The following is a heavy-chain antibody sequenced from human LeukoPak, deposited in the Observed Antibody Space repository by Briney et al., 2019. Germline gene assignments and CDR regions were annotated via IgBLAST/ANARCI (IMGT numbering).Heavy chain of an antibody. V-gene: IGHV3-21*01. J-gene: IGHJ6*03. CDR2: ISTSSSYI. CDR1: GFTFSSYS. CDR3: ARAALAAARIYYYMDV. Sequence: PGGSLRLSCAASGFTFSSYSMNWVRQAPGKGLEWVSFISTSSSYIHNADSVKGRFTISRDNAENSLYLQMNSLRAEDTAVYYCARAALAAARIYYYMDVWGKGTTVTVSS. D-gene: IGHD6-13*01.